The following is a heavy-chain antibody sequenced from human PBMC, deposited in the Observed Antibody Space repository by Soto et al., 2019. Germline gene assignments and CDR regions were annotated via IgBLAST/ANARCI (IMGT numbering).Heavy chain of an antibody. CDR3: AASYCTNGVCYSPTYYNWFDP. CDR2: IIPIFGTA. J-gene: IGHJ5*02. Sequence: ASVKVSCKASGGTFSSYAISWVRQAPGQGLEWMGGIIPIFGTANYAQKFQGRVTITADESTSTAYMELSSLRSEDTAVYYCAASYCTNGVCYSPTYYNWFDPWGQGTLVTVSS. D-gene: IGHD2-8*01. V-gene: IGHV1-69*13. CDR1: GGTFSSYA.